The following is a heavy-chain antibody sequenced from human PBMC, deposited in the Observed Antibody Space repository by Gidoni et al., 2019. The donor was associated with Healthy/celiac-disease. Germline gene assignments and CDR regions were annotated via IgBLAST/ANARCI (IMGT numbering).Heavy chain of an antibody. CDR1: GFTFSSYA. V-gene: IGHV3-23*01. CDR2: ISGSGGST. J-gene: IGHJ4*02. CDR3: AKCNGFLIAAAGTAPNY. D-gene: IGHD6-13*01. Sequence: EVQLLESGGGLVQPGGSLRLSCAASGFTFSSYAMSWVRQAPGKGLEWVSAISGSGGSTDYADSVKGRFTISRDNSKNTLYLQMNSLRAEDTAVYYCAKCNGFLIAAAGTAPNYWGQGTLVTVSS.